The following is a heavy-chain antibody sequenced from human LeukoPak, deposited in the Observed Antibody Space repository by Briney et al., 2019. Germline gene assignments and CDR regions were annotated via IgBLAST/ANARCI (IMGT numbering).Heavy chain of an antibody. D-gene: IGHD2-15*01. J-gene: IGHJ4*02. Sequence: GGSLRLYCAGSGFTFSSYAMHWLRQAPGKGLEYVSAISSNGGSTYYANSVKGRFTISRDNSKNTLYLQMGSLRADDMAVYYCARGYCSGGSCYSRGYYFDYWGQGTLVTVSS. CDR3: ARGYCSGGSCYSRGYYFDY. CDR1: GFTFSSYA. CDR2: ISSNGGST. V-gene: IGHV3-64*01.